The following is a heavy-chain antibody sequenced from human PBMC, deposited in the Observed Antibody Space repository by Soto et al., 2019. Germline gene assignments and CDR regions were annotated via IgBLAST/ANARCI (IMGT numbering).Heavy chain of an antibody. CDR3: ARATGNLMSRNCDY. J-gene: IGHJ4*02. V-gene: IGHV4-31*03. CDR2: IYHTGST. Sequence: PSETLSLTCSVSGGSISTVGHYWTWIRQPPGKGLEWIGSIYHTGSTYYSKSLRSRLTMSVDTSKSQFSLRLSSVTAADTAVYYYARATGNLMSRNCDYWGQGSLVTVSS. CDR1: GGSISTVGHY. D-gene: IGHD1-1*01.